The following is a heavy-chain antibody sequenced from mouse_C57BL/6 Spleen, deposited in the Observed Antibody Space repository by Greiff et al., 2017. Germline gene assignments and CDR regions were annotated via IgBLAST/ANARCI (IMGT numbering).Heavy chain of an antibody. CDR3: ARRNYSIDH. V-gene: IGHV5-6*03. CDR2: ISSGGSYT. CDR1: GFTFSSYG. J-gene: IGHJ2*01. D-gene: IGHD2-5*01. Sequence: EVKLVESGGGLLQPGGSLKLSYAASGFTFSSYGMSWVRQTPDKRLEWVATISSGGSYTYYPDIVKGRFTISRDNAKNTLYLQMSSLKSDDTAIYYCARRNYSIDHWGQGTTRTVSS.